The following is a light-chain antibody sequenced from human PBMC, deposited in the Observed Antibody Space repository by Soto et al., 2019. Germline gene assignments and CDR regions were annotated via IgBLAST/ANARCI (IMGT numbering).Light chain of an antibody. CDR3: QQSYSTPRT. CDR2: DAS. V-gene: IGKV1-39*01. Sequence: DIQMTQSPSSLSASVGDRVTITCQASQDISNYLNWYQQKPGKAPKLLIYDASNLETGVPSRFSGSGSGTDFTLTISSLQPEDFVTYYCQQSYSTPRTFGQGTKVEIK. CDR1: QDISNY. J-gene: IGKJ1*01.